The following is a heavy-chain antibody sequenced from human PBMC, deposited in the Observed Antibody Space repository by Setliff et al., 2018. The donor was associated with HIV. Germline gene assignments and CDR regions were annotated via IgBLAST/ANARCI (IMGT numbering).Heavy chain of an antibody. J-gene: IGHJ6*03. CDR3: ARCYYNFWSGYPLDYMDV. D-gene: IGHD3-3*01. V-gene: IGHV4-39*07. CDR1: GGSISDSRYY. CDR2: IYYSGST. Sequence: SETLSLTCTVSGGSISDSRYYWGWIRQPPGKGLEWIGNIYYSGSTYYNPSLKSRVTMSVGTSKNQFSLKLSSVTAADTAVYYCARCYYNFWSGYPLDYMDVWGKGTTVTVSS.